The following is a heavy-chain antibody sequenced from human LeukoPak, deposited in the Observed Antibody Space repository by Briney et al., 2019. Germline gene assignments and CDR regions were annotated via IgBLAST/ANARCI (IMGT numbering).Heavy chain of an antibody. J-gene: IGHJ4*02. V-gene: IGHV3-7*05. CDR3: ARDGRWGDY. CDR1: GFTFSSYC. Sequence: GGSLRLSCAAPGFTFSSYCMSRVRQAPGKGLEWVANIKQDGSEKYYVDSVKGRFTISRDNAKNSLYLQMNSLRAEDTAVYYCARDGRWGDYWGQGTLVTVSS. D-gene: IGHD2-15*01. CDR2: IKQDGSEK.